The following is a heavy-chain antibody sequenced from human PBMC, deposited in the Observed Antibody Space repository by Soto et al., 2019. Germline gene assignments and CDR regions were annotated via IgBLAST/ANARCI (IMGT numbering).Heavy chain of an antibody. Sequence: PGESLKISCKGSGYSFTSYWIGWVRQMPGKGLEWMGIIYPGDSDTRYSPSFQGQVTISADKSISTAYLQWSSLKASDTAMYYCARHIADCSSTSCYGAPYYYYGMDVWGQGTTVTVSS. CDR1: GYSFTSYW. V-gene: IGHV5-51*01. CDR2: IYPGDSDT. J-gene: IGHJ6*02. CDR3: ARHIADCSSTSCYGAPYYYYGMDV. D-gene: IGHD2-2*01.